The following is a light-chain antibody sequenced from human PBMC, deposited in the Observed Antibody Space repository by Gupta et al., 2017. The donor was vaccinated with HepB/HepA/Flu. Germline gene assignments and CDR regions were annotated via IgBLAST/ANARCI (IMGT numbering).Light chain of an antibody. V-gene: IGLV2-8*01. CDR3: SSYAGSNNLV. Sequence: QSALTQPPSASGSPGQSVTISCTVTSSDVGAYNYVTWYQQHPGKAPKLMIYEVNKRPSGVPDRFSGSKSGNTASLTVSGLQAEDEADYYCSSYAGSNNLVFGGGTKLTVL. J-gene: IGLJ2*01. CDR2: EVN. CDR1: SSDVGAYNY.